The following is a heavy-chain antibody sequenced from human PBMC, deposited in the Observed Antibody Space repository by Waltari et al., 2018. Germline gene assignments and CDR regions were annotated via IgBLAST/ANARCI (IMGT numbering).Heavy chain of an antibody. CDR3: AGGYSSYYGMDV. CDR2: ISSTSSDI. CDR1: GFTFNTYT. V-gene: IGHV3-21*02. Sequence: EVQLVESRGGLVKPGGSLRLSCAASGFTFNTYTMNWVRQAPGKGREWVASISSTSSDIYYADSVKGRFTISRDNAKSSLYLQLNSLRAEDTAVYYCAGGYSSYYGMDVWGQGTTVTVSS. J-gene: IGHJ6*02. D-gene: IGHD6-13*01.